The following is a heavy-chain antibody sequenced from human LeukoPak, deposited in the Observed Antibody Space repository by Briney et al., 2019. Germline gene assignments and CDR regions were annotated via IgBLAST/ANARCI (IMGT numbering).Heavy chain of an antibody. D-gene: IGHD3-22*01. V-gene: IGHV3-74*01. J-gene: IGHJ5*02. CDR2: INPDGSTT. CDR1: GFTVTNKY. CDR3: VRVLSGSWDWFDP. Sequence: SGGSLRLSCAASGFTVTNKYMTWVRQAPGKGLEWVSRINPDGSTTTYADSVKGRFTISRDNAKNTVYLQMNSLRAEDTALYHCVRVLSGSWDWFDPWGQGTLVTVSS.